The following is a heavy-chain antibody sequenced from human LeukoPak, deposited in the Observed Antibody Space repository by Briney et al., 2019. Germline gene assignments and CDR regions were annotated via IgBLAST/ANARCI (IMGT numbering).Heavy chain of an antibody. CDR3: ARESGVVRGVIILGDAFDI. Sequence: SETLSLTCTVSGVSISSYYWSWIRQPAGKGLEWVGRIYTSGSTNYNTTLKSRVTMSVDTSKNQFSLKLSSVTAADTAVYYCARESGVVRGVIILGDAFDIWGQGTMVTVSS. J-gene: IGHJ3*02. D-gene: IGHD3-10*01. CDR1: GVSISSYY. V-gene: IGHV4-4*07. CDR2: IYTSGST.